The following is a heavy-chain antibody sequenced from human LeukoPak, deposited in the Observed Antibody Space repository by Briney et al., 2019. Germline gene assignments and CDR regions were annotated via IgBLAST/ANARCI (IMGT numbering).Heavy chain of an antibody. CDR2: ISPSANTV. J-gene: IGHJ5*02. V-gene: IGHV3-48*03. D-gene: IGHD5-12*01. CDR3: AALWVATAGVAP. CDR1: GGTFSTYE. Sequence: GGSLRLSCAVSGGTFSTYEMHWVRQAPGKGLEWISYISPSANTVYYAHSVKGRFTISRDNPKNSLFLQMNRLRVEDTAVYYCAALWVATAGVAPWGQGTLVTVSS.